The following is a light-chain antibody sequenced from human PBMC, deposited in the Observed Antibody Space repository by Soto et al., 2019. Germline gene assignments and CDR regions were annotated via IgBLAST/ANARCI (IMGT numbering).Light chain of an antibody. CDR1: SSDVGGYNY. CDR3: QSYDSSLSGSV. J-gene: IGLJ3*02. V-gene: IGLV2-14*01. Sequence: QSALTQPASVSGSPGQSITISCTGTSSDVGGYNYVSWYQQHPGTAPKLMIYEVSNRPSGVSDRFSGSRSGNTASLTISGLQAEDESDYYCQSYDSSLSGSVFGGGTKLTVL. CDR2: EVS.